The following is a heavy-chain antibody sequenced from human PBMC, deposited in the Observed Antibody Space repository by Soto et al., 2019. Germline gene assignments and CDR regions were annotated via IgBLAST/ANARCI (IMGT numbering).Heavy chain of an antibody. Sequence: GASVKVSCKASGYTFSNYGISWVRQGPGQGLEWMGWISGYNGNTHYEEKVQDRIKMTTDTSTSTTYLELRSLRSDDTAVYFCARDPGFGSGYRFAFGIDVHGQGPTVPV. CDR2: ISGYNGNT. V-gene: IGHV1-18*01. J-gene: IGHJ6*01. CDR1: GYTFSNYG. D-gene: IGHD5-18*01. CDR3: ARDPGFGSGYRFAFGIDV.